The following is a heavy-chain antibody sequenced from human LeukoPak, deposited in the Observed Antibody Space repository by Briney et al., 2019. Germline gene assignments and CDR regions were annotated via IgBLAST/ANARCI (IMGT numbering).Heavy chain of an antibody. CDR2: IYYSGST. CDR3: ARDRESGDDYGGNSVWYFDL. D-gene: IGHD4-23*01. Sequence: PSETLSLTCTVSGGSISSSSYYWGWIRQPPGKGLEWIGSIYYSGSTYYNPSLKSRVTISVDTSKNQFSPKLSSVTAADTAVYYCARDRESGDDYGGNSVWYFDLWGCGTLVTVSS. CDR1: GGSISSSSYY. J-gene: IGHJ2*01. V-gene: IGHV4-39*07.